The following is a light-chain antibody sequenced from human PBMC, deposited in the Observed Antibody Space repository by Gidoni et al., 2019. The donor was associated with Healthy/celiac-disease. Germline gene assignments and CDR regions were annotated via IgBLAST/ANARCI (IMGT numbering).Light chain of an antibody. V-gene: IGLV2-14*01. J-gene: IGLJ1*01. CDR2: EVS. Sequence: QSALTQPASVSGSPGQSITISCTGTSSDVGGYNYVSWYQQHPGKALKLMIYEVSNRPSGVSNRFSGSKSGNTASLTISGLQAEDEADYYCSSYTSSSTRLYVFGTGTKVTVL. CDR3: SSYTSSSTRLYV. CDR1: SSDVGGYNY.